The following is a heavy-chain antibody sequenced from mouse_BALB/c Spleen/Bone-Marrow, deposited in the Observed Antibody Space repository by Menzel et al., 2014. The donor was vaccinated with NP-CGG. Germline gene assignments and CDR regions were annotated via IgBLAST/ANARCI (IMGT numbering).Heavy chain of an antibody. Sequence: EVQGVESGGGLVQPGRSLKLSCAASGFTFSSYGMSRVRQTPDKRLELVATINSNGGNTYYPDSVKDRFTISRDNAKNTLYLQVSSLKSEETAMYYCARYCYGSSDYWGQGTTLTVSS. V-gene: IGHV5-6-3*01. J-gene: IGHJ2*01. CDR1: GFTFSSYG. D-gene: IGHD1-1*01. CDR2: INSNGGNT. CDR3: ARYCYGSSDY.